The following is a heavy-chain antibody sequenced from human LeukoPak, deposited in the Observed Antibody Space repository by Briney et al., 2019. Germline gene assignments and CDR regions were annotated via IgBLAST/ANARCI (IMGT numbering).Heavy chain of an antibody. Sequence: GRSLRLSCAASGFTFDDYAMHWVRQAPGKGLEWVSGISWNSGSIGYADSVKGRFTISRDNAKNSLYLQMNSLRAEDTALYYCAKDITEGNVVVPGIDYRGQGTLVTVSS. CDR3: AKDITEGNVVVPGIDY. D-gene: IGHD2-2*01. J-gene: IGHJ4*02. CDR1: GFTFDDYA. CDR2: ISWNSGSI. V-gene: IGHV3-9*01.